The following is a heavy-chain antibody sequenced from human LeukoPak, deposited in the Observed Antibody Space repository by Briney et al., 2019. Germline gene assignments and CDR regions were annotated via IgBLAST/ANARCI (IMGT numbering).Heavy chain of an antibody. J-gene: IGHJ4*02. CDR1: GFTFSSYW. D-gene: IGHD2-15*01. V-gene: IGHV3-7*04. CDR3: ARGESVAATFFDY. CDR2: IKQDGSEK. Sequence: PGGSLRLSCAASGFTFSSYWMSWVRQAPGKGLEWVANIKQDGSEKYYVDSVKGRFTISRDNAKNSLYLQMNSLRAEDTAVYYCARGESVAATFFDYWGQGTLVTVSS.